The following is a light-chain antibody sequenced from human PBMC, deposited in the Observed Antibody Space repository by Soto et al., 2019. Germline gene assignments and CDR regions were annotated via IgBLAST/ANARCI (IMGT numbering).Light chain of an antibody. CDR2: DVS. CDR1: QSITNY. CDR3: QQYGSPQT. J-gene: IGKJ1*01. V-gene: IGKV3-20*01. Sequence: EIVLTQSPATLSLSPGEGATLSCRARQSITNYLAWYQQKPGQAPRLLIYDVSNRATGIPARFSGSGSGTDFTLTIGRMEPEDSAVDYCQQYGSPQTFGQGTQVDIK.